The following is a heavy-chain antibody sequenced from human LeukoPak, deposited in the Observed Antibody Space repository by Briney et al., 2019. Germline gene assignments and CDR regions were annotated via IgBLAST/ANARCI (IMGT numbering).Heavy chain of an antibody. V-gene: IGHV4-34*01. Sequence: PSETLSLTCAVYGGSFSGYYWSWIRQPPGKGLEWIGEINHSGSTNYNPSLKSRVTISVDTSKNQFSLKLSSVTAADTAVYYCARGFTVALANYYMDVWGKGTTVTVSS. CDR3: ARGFTVALANYYMDV. CDR1: GGSFSGYY. D-gene: IGHD4-23*01. CDR2: INHSGST. J-gene: IGHJ6*03.